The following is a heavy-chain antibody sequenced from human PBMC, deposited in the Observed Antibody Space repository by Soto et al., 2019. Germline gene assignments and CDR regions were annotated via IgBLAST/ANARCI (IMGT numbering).Heavy chain of an antibody. J-gene: IGHJ4*02. CDR3: ARSTFVVLGITLPDY. Sequence: GSLRLSCAASGFTFSSYWMSWVRQAPGKGLEWVANIKQDGSEKYYVDSVKGRFTISRDNSENTLYLQMNSLRAEDTAVYYCARSTFVVLGITLPDYWGQGTLVTVSS. CDR1: GFTFSSYW. D-gene: IGHD1-7*01. V-gene: IGHV3-7*01. CDR2: IKQDGSEK.